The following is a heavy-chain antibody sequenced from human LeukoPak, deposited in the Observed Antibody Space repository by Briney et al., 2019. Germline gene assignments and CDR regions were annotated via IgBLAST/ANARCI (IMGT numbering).Heavy chain of an antibody. CDR1: GFTFSNYC. V-gene: IGHV3-74*01. D-gene: IGHD6-19*01. CDR3: ATKQWLAPPPDS. CDR2: INTDGTDT. Sequence: GGSLRLSCAASGFTFSNYCMHWVRQAPGKGLERVSLINTDGTDTTYADSVKGRFTVSRDNADNTMFLQMNSVRDEDTAVYYCATKQWLAPPPDSWGQGTPVTVSS. J-gene: IGHJ4*02.